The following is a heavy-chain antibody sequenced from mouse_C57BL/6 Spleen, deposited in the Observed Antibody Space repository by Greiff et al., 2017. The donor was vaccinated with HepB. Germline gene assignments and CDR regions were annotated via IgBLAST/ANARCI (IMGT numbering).Heavy chain of an antibody. Sequence: EVMLVESGPVLVKPGASVKMSCKASGYTFTDYYMNWVKQSHGKSLEWIGVINPYNGGTSYNQKFKGKATLTVDKSSSTAYMELNSLTSEDSAVYYCARREGGEAMDYWGQGTSVTVSS. J-gene: IGHJ4*01. V-gene: IGHV1-19*01. CDR2: INPYNGGT. CDR1: GYTFTDYY. D-gene: IGHD1-1*02. CDR3: ARREGGEAMDY.